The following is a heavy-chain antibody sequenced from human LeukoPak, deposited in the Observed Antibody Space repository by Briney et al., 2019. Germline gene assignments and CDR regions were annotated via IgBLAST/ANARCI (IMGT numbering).Heavy chain of an antibody. CDR1: GGSISSVNL. J-gene: IGHJ4*02. Sequence: ASETLSLTCAVSGGSISSVNLWSWVRQPPGKGLEWVGEMYLSGTTTYNPSLRGRVTISIDKSKNQFSLRLNSVTAADTAMYYCARSHDHLWGNYPDYWGQGALVTVSS. V-gene: IGHV4-4*02. D-gene: IGHD3-16*02. CDR2: MYLSGTT. CDR3: ARSHDHLWGNYPDY.